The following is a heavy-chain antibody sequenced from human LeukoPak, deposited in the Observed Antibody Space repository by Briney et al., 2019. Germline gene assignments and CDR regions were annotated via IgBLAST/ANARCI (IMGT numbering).Heavy chain of an antibody. CDR1: ALTFSSYD. CDR3: AKAADDIVVVAAAYFDY. CDR2: IRYDGSNK. V-gene: IGHV3-30*02. Sequence: GGSLRLSCAASALTFSSYDIHWVRQAPGKGLEWVAFIRYDGSNKYYADSVKGRFTISRDNSKNTLFLHMHSLRADDTAVYYCAKAADDIVVVAAAYFDYWGQGTLVTVSS. J-gene: IGHJ4*02. D-gene: IGHD2-2*01.